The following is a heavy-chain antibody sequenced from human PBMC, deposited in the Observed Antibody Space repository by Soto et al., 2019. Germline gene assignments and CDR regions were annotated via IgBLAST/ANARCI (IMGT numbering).Heavy chain of an antibody. Sequence: LRLSCAASGFTFSSYGMHWVRQAPGKGLEWVAVISYDGSNKYYADSVKGRFTISRDNSKNTLYLQMNSLRAEDTAVYYCAKIGNPVGYYYDSSGYYNPMDYWGQGTLVTVSS. CDR3: AKIGNPVGYYYDSSGYYNPMDY. CDR1: GFTFSSYG. V-gene: IGHV3-30*18. D-gene: IGHD3-22*01. CDR2: ISYDGSNK. J-gene: IGHJ4*02.